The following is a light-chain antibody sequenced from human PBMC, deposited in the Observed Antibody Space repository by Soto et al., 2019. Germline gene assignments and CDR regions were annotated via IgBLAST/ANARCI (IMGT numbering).Light chain of an antibody. CDR3: AAWDGSLNVVL. V-gene: IGLV1-44*01. CDR1: SSNIGTNT. CDR2: TDH. J-gene: IGLJ2*01. Sequence: QAVVTQPPSASGTPGQRVSISCSGSSSNIGTNTVNWYKQVPGTAPTLLIYTDHQRPAGVPDRFSGSRSGTSASLAISGLQSEDEADYYCAAWDGSLNVVLFGGGTKVTVL.